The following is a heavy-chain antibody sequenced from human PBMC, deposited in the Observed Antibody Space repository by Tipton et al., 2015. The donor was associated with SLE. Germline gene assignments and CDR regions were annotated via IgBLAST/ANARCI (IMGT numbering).Heavy chain of an antibody. D-gene: IGHD5-12*01. J-gene: IGHJ5*02. CDR1: GGSISGYY. CDR3: ANDYGGSRGYDNCFDP. Sequence: TLPLTCTVSGGSISGYYWSWIRQPPGKGLEWIAYIHSSGSTNYNPSLKSRVTISADTSKNQFSLKVSSVTAADSAVYYCANDYGGSRGYDNCFDPWGQGILVTVSS. CDR2: IHSSGST. V-gene: IGHV4-59*07.